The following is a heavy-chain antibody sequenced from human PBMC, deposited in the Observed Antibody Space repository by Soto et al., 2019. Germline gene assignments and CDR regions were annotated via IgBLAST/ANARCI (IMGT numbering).Heavy chain of an antibody. CDR2: ITSDGNTA. J-gene: IGHJ4*02. D-gene: IGHD1-7*01. CDR1: GFIFSDYT. CDR3: VGTLMWNYATFDY. Sequence: EVQLVESGGDLVQPGGSLRLSCSASGFIFSDYTMYWVRQAPRKGLEHVSSITSDGNTAYNADSVKGRFSISRDNAKNTVYLQMSSLSTEDTAVYYCVGTLMWNYATFDYWGQGTLVAVSS. V-gene: IGHV3-64D*06.